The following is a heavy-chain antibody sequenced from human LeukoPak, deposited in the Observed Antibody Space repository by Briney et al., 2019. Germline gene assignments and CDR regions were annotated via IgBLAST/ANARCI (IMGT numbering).Heavy chain of an antibody. Sequence: SGTLSLTCAVSGGSITSANWWSWVRQSPGKGLEWIGEIYHTGNTNYNPSLNSRVSISLDTSKNQFSLRLTSVTAADTAVYYCARGTDTFDYWGQGTLVTVSS. CDR3: ARGTDTFDY. J-gene: IGHJ4*02. CDR1: GGSITSANW. V-gene: IGHV4-4*02. CDR2: IYHTGNT.